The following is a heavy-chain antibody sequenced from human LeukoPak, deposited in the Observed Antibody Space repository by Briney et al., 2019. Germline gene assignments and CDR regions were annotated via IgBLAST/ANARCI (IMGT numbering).Heavy chain of an antibody. CDR2: IYYSGST. V-gene: IGHV4-59*08. Sequence: SETLSLTCTVSGGSISSYYWSWIRQPPGKGLEWIGYIYYSGSTNYNPSLKSRVTISVDTSKNQFSLKLSSVTAADTAVYYCAKLYSGTRPPDYWGQGTLVTVSS. CDR3: AKLYSGTRPPDY. D-gene: IGHD3-10*01. J-gene: IGHJ4*02. CDR1: GGSISSYY.